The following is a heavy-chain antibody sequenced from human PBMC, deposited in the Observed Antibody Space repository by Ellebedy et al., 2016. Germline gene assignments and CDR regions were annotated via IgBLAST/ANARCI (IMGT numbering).Heavy chain of an antibody. J-gene: IGHJ5*02. CDR2: VYNSGTS. D-gene: IGHD1-20*01. CDR1: GDLMRSNNYY. V-gene: IGHV4-39*07. Sequence: SETLSLTCTVSGDLMRSNNYYWGWIRQTPGKGLEWIGNVYNSGTSYVNPSLKSRVTISVDTSLNHFSLKLSSVTAADTAIYYCARDEPRGNSITLKEEDNWFHPWGQGILVTVSS. CDR3: ARDEPRGNSITLKEEDNWFHP.